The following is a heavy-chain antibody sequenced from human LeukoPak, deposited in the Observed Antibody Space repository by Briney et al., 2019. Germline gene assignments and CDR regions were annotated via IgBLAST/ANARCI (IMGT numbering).Heavy chain of an antibody. J-gene: IGHJ4*02. CDR3: AMATDSYQFDY. CDR1: GFTFSTYS. V-gene: IGHV3-21*01. CDR2: ISGSGSYI. Sequence: GGSLRLSCAASGFTFSTYSMNWVRQAPGKGLEWVSYISGSGSYIYYADSVKGRFTISRDNGKSSLYLQMNSLRAEDTAVYYCAMATDSYQFDYWGQGTLVTVSS. D-gene: IGHD5-24*01.